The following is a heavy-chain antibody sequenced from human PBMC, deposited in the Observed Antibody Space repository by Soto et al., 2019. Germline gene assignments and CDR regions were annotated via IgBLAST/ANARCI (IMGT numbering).Heavy chain of an antibody. J-gene: IGHJ6*02. CDR3: TRHASINDFWSGSPPRYGMDV. V-gene: IGHV3-73*01. D-gene: IGHD3-3*01. CDR1: GFTFSGSA. Sequence: GGSRTLSCAASGFTFSGSAMHWVRQASGKGLEWVGRIRSKANSYATACAASVKGRVTIPRDYSKNTAYLHRNSLKTEDTTVYYCTRHASINDFWSGSPPRYGMDVWGQGTTVPVSS. CDR2: IRSKANSYAT.